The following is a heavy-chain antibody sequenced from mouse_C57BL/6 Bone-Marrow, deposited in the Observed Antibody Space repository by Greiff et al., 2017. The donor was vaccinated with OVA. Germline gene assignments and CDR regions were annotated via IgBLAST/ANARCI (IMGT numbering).Heavy chain of an antibody. Sequence: EVKVVESGGGLVQPGGSLKLSCAASGFTFSDYYMYWVRQTPEKRLEWVAYISNGGGSTYYPDTVKGRFTISRDNAKNTLYLQMSRLKSEDTAMYYCARQGHYYGSSPFDYWGQGTTLTVSS. CDR2: ISNGGGST. CDR3: ARQGHYYGSSPFDY. V-gene: IGHV5-12*01. J-gene: IGHJ2*01. CDR1: GFTFSDYY. D-gene: IGHD1-1*01.